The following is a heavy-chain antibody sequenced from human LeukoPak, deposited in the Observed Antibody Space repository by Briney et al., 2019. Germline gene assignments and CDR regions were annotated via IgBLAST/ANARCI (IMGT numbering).Heavy chain of an antibody. J-gene: IGHJ4*01. CDR3: ARGGVRTAASSLGY. Sequence: ASVNVSCKASGYTFSDYYLHWVRQATGQGLEWMGWINPNSGGTNFAQKFRGRVTMTRDTSITTAYMELTRLKSDDTAVYYCARGGVRTAASSLGYWGQGTLVTVSS. D-gene: IGHD6-13*01. CDR1: GYTFSDYY. V-gene: IGHV1-2*02. CDR2: INPNSGGT.